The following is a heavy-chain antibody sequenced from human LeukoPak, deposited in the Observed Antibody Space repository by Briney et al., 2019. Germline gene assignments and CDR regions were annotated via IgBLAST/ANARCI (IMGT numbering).Heavy chain of an antibody. CDR3: AGYCSGGSCYEGHYYYYYMDV. J-gene: IGHJ6*03. CDR2: IRSKANSYAT. V-gene: IGHV3-73*01. D-gene: IGHD2-15*01. Sequence: GGSLKLSCAASGFTFSGSAMHWFRQASGKGLEWVGRIRSKANSYATAYAASVKGRFTISRDDSKNTAYLQMNSLKTEDTAVYYCAGYCSGGSCYEGHYYYYYMDVWGKGTTVTVSS. CDR1: GFTFSGSA.